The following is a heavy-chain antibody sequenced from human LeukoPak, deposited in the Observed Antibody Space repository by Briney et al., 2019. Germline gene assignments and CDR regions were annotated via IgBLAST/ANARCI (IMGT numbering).Heavy chain of an antibody. CDR2: ISGSGGST. CDR1: GFTFSSYA. CDR3: AKDLRFLEWLLPNWFDP. D-gene: IGHD3-3*01. Sequence: GGSLRLSCAASGFTFSSYAMSWVRQAPGKGLEWVSAISGSGGSTYYADSVKGRFTISRDNSKNTLYLQMNSLRAEDTAVYYCAKDLRFLEWLLPNWFDPWGQGTLVTVSS. V-gene: IGHV3-23*01. J-gene: IGHJ5*02.